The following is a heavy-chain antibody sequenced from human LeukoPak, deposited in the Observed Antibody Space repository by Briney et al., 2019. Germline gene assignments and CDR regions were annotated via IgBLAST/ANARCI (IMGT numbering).Heavy chain of an antibody. CDR1: GFTFSSYE. Sequence: GSLRLSCAASGFTFSSYEMNWVRQAPGKGLEWVSYISSSGSTIYYADSVKGRFTISRDNAKNSLYLQMNSLRAEDTAVYYCAREAPYYYDSSGYYYLGDDAFDIWGQGTMVTVSS. J-gene: IGHJ3*02. V-gene: IGHV3-48*03. CDR3: AREAPYYYDSSGYYYLGDDAFDI. D-gene: IGHD3-22*01. CDR2: ISSSGSTI.